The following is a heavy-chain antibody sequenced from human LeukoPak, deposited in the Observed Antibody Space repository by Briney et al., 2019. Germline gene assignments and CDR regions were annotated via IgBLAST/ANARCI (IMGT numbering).Heavy chain of an antibody. V-gene: IGHV1-2*02. D-gene: IGHD1-7*01. CDR2: INPNSGGT. Sequence: PQASVKVSCKASGYTFTGYYMHWVRQAPGQGLEWMGWINPNSGGTNYAQKFQGRVTMTRDTSISTAYMELSRLRSDDAAVYYCAREPTGTTPFDYWGQGTLVTVSS. CDR1: GYTFTGYY. CDR3: AREPTGTTPFDY. J-gene: IGHJ4*02.